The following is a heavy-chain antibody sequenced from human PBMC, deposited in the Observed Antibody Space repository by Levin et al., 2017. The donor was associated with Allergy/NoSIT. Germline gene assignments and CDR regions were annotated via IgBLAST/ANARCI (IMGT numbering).Heavy chain of an antibody. CDR3: VNDQIGDWRFDY. D-gene: IGHD3/OR15-3a*01. CDR1: GFTLSSCW. J-gene: IGHJ4*02. Sequence: GGSLRLSCAASGFTLSSCWMSWVRQAPGKGLEWVANIDKDGSAKNYVDSVKGRFTISRDNAKNSMHLQMNSLRGEDTAVYYCVNDQIGDWRFDYCGQGALVTVSS. V-gene: IGHV3-7*01. CDR2: IDKDGSAK.